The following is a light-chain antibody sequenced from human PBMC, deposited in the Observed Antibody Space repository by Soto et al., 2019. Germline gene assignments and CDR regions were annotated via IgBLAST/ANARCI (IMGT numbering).Light chain of an antibody. CDR3: QQYGTSRT. CDR2: GTS. J-gene: IGKJ1*01. V-gene: IGKV3-20*01. CDR1: QSVSSN. Sequence: EIVMTQSPSTLSVSPGERATLSCRASQSVSSNLAWYQQKPGQAPRVLMYGTSSGATGIADRFSGSGSGTDFTLTISRLEPDDFAVYHCQQYGTSRTSGQGTKVDIK.